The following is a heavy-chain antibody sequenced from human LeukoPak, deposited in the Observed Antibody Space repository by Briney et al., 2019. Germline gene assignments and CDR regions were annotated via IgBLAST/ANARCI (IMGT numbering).Heavy chain of an antibody. CDR2: ISAYNGNT. CDR3: ARGQWRAAAGTRPDNWFDP. V-gene: IGHV1-18*01. Sequence: ASVKVSCKASGYTFTSYGISWVRQAPGQGLEWMGWISAYNGNTNYAQKLQGRVTMTTDTSTSTAYMELRSLRSEDTAVYYCARGQWRAAAGTRPDNWFDPWGQGTLVTVSS. D-gene: IGHD6-13*01. CDR1: GYTFTSYG. J-gene: IGHJ5*02.